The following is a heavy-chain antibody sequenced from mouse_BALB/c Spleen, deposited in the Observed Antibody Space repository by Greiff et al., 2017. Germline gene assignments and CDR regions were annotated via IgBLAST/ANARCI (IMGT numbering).Heavy chain of an antibody. J-gene: IGHJ1*01. CDR3: ARSGDRDDVWYFDV. V-gene: IGHV5-17*02. CDR2: ISSGSSTI. Sequence: EVQRVESGGGLVQPGGSRKLSCAASGFTFSSFGMHWVRQAPEKGLEWVAYISSGSSTIYDADTVKGRFTISRDNPKHTLFLQMTSLRSEDTAMYYGARSGDRDDVWYFDVWGAGTTVTVSS. CDR1: GFTFSSFG. D-gene: IGHD2-14*01.